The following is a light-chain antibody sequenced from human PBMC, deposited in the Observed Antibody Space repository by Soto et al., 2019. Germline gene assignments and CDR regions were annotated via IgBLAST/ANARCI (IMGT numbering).Light chain of an antibody. Sequence: QSALTQPASVSGSPGQSITISCAGTSSDVGRHTYVSWYRQHPGKAPKLIIYDVYNRPSGVSNRFSGSKSGNTASLTISGLQAEDEADYYCTSYTSTSTPYVFGGGTKVTV. CDR3: TSYTSTSTPYV. CDR1: SSDVGRHTY. V-gene: IGLV2-14*01. CDR2: DVY. J-gene: IGLJ1*01.